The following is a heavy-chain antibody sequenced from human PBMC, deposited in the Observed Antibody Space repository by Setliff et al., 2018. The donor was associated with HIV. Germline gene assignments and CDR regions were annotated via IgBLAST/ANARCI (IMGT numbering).Heavy chain of an antibody. J-gene: IGHJ3*01. CDR1: GGSFSGYY. CDR3: ARKGAVWAFDV. D-gene: IGHD2-21*01. CDR2: IIYSGRT. Sequence: SETLSLTCAVYGGSFSGYYWSWIRQPPGKGLEWIGEIIYSGRTTYSPSLKSRVTISVDTSKKQFSLKLNSVTAADTAVYYCARKGAVWAFDVWGQGTMVTVSS. V-gene: IGHV4-34*12.